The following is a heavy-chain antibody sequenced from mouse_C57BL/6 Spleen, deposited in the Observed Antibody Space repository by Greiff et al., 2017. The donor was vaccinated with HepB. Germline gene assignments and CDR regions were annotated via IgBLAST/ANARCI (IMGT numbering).Heavy chain of an antibody. Sequence: QVQLQQPGAELVKPGASVKLSCKASGYTFTCYWMHWVKQRPGQGLEWIGMIHPNSGSTNYNEKFKSKATLTVDKSSSTAYMQLSSLTSEDSAVYYCSYGNYAAWFAYWGQGTLVTVSA. CDR3: SYGNYAAWFAY. V-gene: IGHV1-64*01. D-gene: IGHD2-1*01. CDR1: GYTFTCYW. J-gene: IGHJ3*01. CDR2: IHPNSGST.